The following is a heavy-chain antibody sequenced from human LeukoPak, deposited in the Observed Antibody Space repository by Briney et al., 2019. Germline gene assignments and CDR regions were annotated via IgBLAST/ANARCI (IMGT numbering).Heavy chain of an antibody. D-gene: IGHD5-18*01. Sequence: GESLKISCKGSGYSFTSYWIGWVRQMPGKGLEWMGIIYPGDSDTRYSPSFQGQVTISADKSISTAYLQWSSLKASDTAMYYCARWAGSYGHTYYFDYWSQGTPVTVSS. J-gene: IGHJ4*02. CDR2: IYPGDSDT. CDR3: ARWAGSYGHTYYFDY. V-gene: IGHV5-51*01. CDR1: GYSFTSYW.